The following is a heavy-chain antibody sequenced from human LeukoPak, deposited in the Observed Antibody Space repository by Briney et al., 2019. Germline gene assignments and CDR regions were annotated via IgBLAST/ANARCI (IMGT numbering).Heavy chain of an antibody. CDR2: LSYDGSNK. CDR1: GFTFSSYG. J-gene: IGHJ4*02. D-gene: IGHD3-22*01. CDR3: AKDGGDSSGLFDY. Sequence: GGSLRLSCAASGFTFSSYGMHWVRQAPGKGLEWVAVLSYDGSNKYYADSVKGRFTISRDNSKNTLYLQMNSLRAEDTAVYYCAKDGGDSSGLFDYWGQGTLVTVSS. V-gene: IGHV3-30*18.